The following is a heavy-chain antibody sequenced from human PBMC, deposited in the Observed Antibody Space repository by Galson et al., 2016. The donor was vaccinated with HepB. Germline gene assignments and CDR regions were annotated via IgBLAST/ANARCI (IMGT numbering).Heavy chain of an antibody. CDR1: GYTFSGYG. D-gene: IGHD5-18*01. Sequence: SVKVSCKASGYTFSGYGITWVRQAPGQGLEWMGWISAYNGNRKYVQKLQGRVTMTTDTSASTAYMDLRSLRSDDTAVYYCARSLSDGSLDIWGQGTMVTVSS. CDR3: ARSLSDGSLDI. J-gene: IGHJ3*02. CDR2: ISAYNGNR. V-gene: IGHV1-18*01.